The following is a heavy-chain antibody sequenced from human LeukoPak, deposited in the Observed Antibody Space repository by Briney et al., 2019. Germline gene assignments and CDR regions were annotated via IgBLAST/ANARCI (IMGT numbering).Heavy chain of an antibody. J-gene: IGHJ4*02. CDR1: GGSISSSSYY. Sequence: SETLSPTCTVSGGSISSSSYYWGWIRQPPGKGLEWIGSIYYSGNTYYNASLKSQVSISIDTSKNQFSLKLTSVTAADTAVYYCARQTGSGLFILPGGQGTLVTVSS. CDR3: ARQTGSGLFILP. V-gene: IGHV4-39*01. D-gene: IGHD3/OR15-3a*01. CDR2: IYYSGNT.